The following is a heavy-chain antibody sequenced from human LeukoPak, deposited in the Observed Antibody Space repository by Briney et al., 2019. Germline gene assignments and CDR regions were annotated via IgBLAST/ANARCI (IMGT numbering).Heavy chain of an antibody. D-gene: IGHD6-6*01. Sequence: PSQTLSLTCIVSGGSISSATYYWSWIRQPAGKGLEWIGRIYNSGSANYNPSLKSRVTISVDTSKNQFSLKLSSVTAADTAVYYCARPREYSSSPDAFDIWGQGTMVTVSS. CDR3: ARPREYSSSPDAFDI. V-gene: IGHV4-61*02. CDR2: IYNSGSA. CDR1: GGSISSATYY. J-gene: IGHJ3*02.